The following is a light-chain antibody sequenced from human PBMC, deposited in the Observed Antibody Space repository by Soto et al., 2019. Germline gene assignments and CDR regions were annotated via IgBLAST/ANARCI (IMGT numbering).Light chain of an antibody. Sequence: EIVLTQSPATLPFSQRESATPSCRASQFVTNNVAWHQQKPCQAPRLLISDGSNRASSIPARFVGSGSGTDFTLTISGLQPEDFAVYFCQQRDGLYTFGQGTKVQIK. CDR1: QFVTNN. CDR2: DGS. J-gene: IGKJ2*01. CDR3: QQRDGLYT. V-gene: IGKV3-11*01.